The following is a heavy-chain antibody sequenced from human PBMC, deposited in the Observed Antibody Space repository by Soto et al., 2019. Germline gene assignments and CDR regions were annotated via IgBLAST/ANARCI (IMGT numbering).Heavy chain of an antibody. CDR2: ISYDGSNK. Sequence: GGSLRLSCAASGFTFSSYGMHWVRQAPGKGLEWVAVISYDGSNKYYADSVKGRFTISRDNSKNTLYLQMNSLRAEDTAVYYCEKGPGTLYSSSWYGELDYWGQGTLVTV. CDR3: EKGPGTLYSSSWYGELDY. D-gene: IGHD6-13*01. CDR1: GFTFSSYG. V-gene: IGHV3-30*18. J-gene: IGHJ4*02.